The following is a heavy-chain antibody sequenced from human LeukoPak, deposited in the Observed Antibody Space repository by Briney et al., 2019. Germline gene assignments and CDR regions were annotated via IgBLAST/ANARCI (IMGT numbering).Heavy chain of an antibody. CDR1: GFTFSSYA. CDR3: AKDPMVRGLTYDN. V-gene: IGHV3-23*01. J-gene: IGHJ4*02. CDR2: ISGSGGST. D-gene: IGHD3-10*01. Sequence: GGSLRLSCAASGFTFSSYAMSWVRQAPGKGLEWVSAISGSGGSTYYADSVKGRFTSSRDNSKNTLYLQMNSLRAEDTAVYYCAKDPMVRGLTYDNWGQGTLVTVSS.